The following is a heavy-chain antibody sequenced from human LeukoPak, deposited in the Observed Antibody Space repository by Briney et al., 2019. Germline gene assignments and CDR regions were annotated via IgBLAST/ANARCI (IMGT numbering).Heavy chain of an antibody. CDR1: GGSISSYY. V-gene: IGHV4-59*08. Sequence: SETLSLTCTVSGGSISSYYWSWIRQPPGKGLEWIGYIYYSGSTNYNPSLKSRVTISVDTSKNQFSLKLSSVTAADTAVYYCARATIAVAAGGVYWYFDLWGRGTLVTVSS. J-gene: IGHJ2*01. CDR3: ARATIAVAAGGVYWYFDL. D-gene: IGHD6-19*01. CDR2: IYYSGST.